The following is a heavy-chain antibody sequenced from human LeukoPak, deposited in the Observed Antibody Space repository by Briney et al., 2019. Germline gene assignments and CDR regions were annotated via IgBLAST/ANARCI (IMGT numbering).Heavy chain of an antibody. Sequence: ASVKVSCKASGYTFTRYDINWVRQATGQGLEWMGWTNPNSGYTGYAQKFQGRVTITRNTSIRTVYMELSSLRSEDTAVYYCARVAGSIDYWGQGTLVTVSS. J-gene: IGHJ4*02. V-gene: IGHV1-8*03. CDR1: GYTFTRYD. CDR3: ARVAGSIDY. CDR2: TNPNSGYT. D-gene: IGHD6-19*01.